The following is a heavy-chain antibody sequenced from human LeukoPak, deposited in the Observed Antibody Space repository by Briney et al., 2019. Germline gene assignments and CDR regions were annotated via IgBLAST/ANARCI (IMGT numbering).Heavy chain of an antibody. D-gene: IGHD2-21*02. CDR1: GYTFTGYY. Sequence: GASVKVSCKASGYTFTGYYMHWVRRARGQGLEWMGWINPNSGGTNYAQKFQGRVTMTRVTSISTAYMELSRLRSDDTAVYYCARDHPYCGGDCSRFDYWGQGTLVTVSS. J-gene: IGHJ4*01. V-gene: IGHV1-2*02. CDR2: INPNSGGT. CDR3: ARDHPYCGGDCSRFDY.